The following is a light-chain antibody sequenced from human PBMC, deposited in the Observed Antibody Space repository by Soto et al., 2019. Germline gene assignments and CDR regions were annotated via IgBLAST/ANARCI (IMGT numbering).Light chain of an antibody. CDR2: DAS. CDR1: QSVSSQ. J-gene: IGKJ2*01. CDR3: HQRSNWPRT. Sequence: EIVLTQSPATLSLSPGERATLSCRTSQSVSSQLAWYQQKPGQAPRLLIYDASNTATGVPARFSGSGSGTDFTLTISRLEPEDFGVYYCHQRSNWPRTFGQGTKLEIK. V-gene: IGKV3-11*01.